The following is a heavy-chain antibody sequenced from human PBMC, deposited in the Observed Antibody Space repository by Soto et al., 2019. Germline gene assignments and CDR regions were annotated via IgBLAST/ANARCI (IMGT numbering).Heavy chain of an antibody. J-gene: IGHJ4*02. CDR1: GGSFSGYY. V-gene: IGHV4-34*01. CDR2: INHSGST. CDR3: ARGPRRIEVAGTGGLLDY. D-gene: IGHD6-19*01. Sequence: QVQLQQWGAGLLKPSETLSLTCAVYGGSFSGYYWSWIRQPPGKGLEWIGEINHSGSTNYNPSLKSRVTISVDTSKNQFSLKLSSVTAADTAVYYCARGPRRIEVAGTGGLLDYWGQGTLVTVSS.